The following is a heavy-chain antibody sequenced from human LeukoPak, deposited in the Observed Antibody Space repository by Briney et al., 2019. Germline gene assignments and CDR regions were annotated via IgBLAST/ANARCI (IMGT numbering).Heavy chain of an antibody. Sequence: SQTLSLTCAISGDSVSSNSAAWNWIRQSPSRGLEWLGRTYYRSKWYNYYAVSVKSRITINPDTSKNQFSLQLNSVPPEDTAVYYCARASQLWFGELYYYYYYYMDVWGKGTTVTVSS. CDR3: ARASQLWFGELYYYYYYYMDV. J-gene: IGHJ6*03. CDR1: GDSVSSNSAA. D-gene: IGHD3-10*01. V-gene: IGHV6-1*01. CDR2: TYYRSKWYN.